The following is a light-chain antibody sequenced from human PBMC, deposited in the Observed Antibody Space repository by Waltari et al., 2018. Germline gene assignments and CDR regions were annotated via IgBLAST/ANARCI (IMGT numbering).Light chain of an antibody. CDR2: AAS. Sequence: RGSQVFSYVLAWYHQKPGKAPKVLIYAASTLQSGGPSRFSGSGSGTDFTLAISSLQPEDFATYYCQHLNSSPPLFGGGTKVEIK. J-gene: IGKJ4*02. V-gene: IGKV1-9*01. CDR3: QHLNSSPPL. CDR1: QVFSYV.